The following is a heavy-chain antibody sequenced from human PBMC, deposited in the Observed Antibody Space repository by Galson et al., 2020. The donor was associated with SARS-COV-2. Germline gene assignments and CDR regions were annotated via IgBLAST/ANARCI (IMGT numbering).Heavy chain of an antibody. CDR2: ISYDGSNK. D-gene: IGHD1-26*01. J-gene: IGHJ5*02. CDR1: GFTFSSYA. V-gene: IGHV3-30-3*01. Sequence: GGSLRLSCAASGFTFSSYAMHWVRQAPGKGLEWVAVISYDGSNKYYADSVKGRFTISRDNSKNTLYLQMNSLRAEDTAVYYCARDGSGSYSWFDPWGQGTLVTVSS. CDR3: ARDGSGSYSWFDP.